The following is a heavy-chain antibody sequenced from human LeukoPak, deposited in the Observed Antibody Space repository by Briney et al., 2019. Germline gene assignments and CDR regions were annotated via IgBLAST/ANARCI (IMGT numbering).Heavy chain of an antibody. J-gene: IGHJ4*02. CDR2: IYKIGTT. V-gene: IGHV4-59*02. Sequence: KPSETLSLTCTVFGDSVTGYFLNWVRQPPGKGLEWIGHIYKIGTTNCNPSLKSRLTISADTSKNQFSLQLRSVTAADTAVYYCVIGVGWQPDYWGQGALVTVSS. D-gene: IGHD2-15*01. CDR3: VIGVGWQPDY. CDR1: GDSVTGYF.